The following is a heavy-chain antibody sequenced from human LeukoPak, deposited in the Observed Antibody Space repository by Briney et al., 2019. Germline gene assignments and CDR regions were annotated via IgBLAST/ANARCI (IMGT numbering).Heavy chain of an antibody. CDR1: GYTFTSYY. CDR2: INPSGGST. CDR3: ARNYDFWSGRSPFDY. Sequence: ASVTVSCKASGYTFTSYYMHWVRQAPGQGLEWMGLINPSGGSTSYAQKFQGRVTITRDMSTSTVYIELSSLRSEDTAVYYCARNYDFWSGRSPFDYWGQGTLVTVSS. J-gene: IGHJ4*02. V-gene: IGHV1-46*01. D-gene: IGHD3-3*01.